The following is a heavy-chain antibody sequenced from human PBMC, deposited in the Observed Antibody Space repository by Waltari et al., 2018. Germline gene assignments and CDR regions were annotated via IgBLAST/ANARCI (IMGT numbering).Heavy chain of an antibody. Sequence: QLQLQESGPGLAKPSETLSLTCTVSGGSISRSSYSWGWIRQPPGKGLERIGSVSYSGRSYYDPSLKRRVTISVDTSKNQFSRKLSSVTAADTAVYYCARLWFGELLYGDPYYYYYGMDVWGQGTTVTVSS. J-gene: IGHJ6*02. V-gene: IGHV4-39*01. D-gene: IGHD3-10*01. CDR1: GGSISRSSYS. CDR2: VSYSGRS. CDR3: ARLWFGELLYGDPYYYYYGMDV.